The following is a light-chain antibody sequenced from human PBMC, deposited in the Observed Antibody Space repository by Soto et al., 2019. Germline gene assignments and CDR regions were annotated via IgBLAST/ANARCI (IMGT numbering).Light chain of an antibody. CDR2: KTS. CDR3: QQYDSYSGT. CDR1: QTISSW. V-gene: IGKV1-5*03. J-gene: IGKJ1*01. Sequence: DIQMTQSPSTLSASLGDRVTITCRASQTISSWLAWYQQKPGKAPKLLIYKTSSLDSGVPSRFSGSGSGTEFTLTISGLQADDFATYYCQQYDSYSGTFGQGAKVDIK.